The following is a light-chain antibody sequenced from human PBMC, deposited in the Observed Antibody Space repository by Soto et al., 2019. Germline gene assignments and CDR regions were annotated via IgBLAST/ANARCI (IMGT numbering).Light chain of an antibody. CDR3: SSHTSGSTRV. J-gene: IGLJ1*01. CDR2: EVT. V-gene: IGLV2-14*01. CDR1: FSEVGGYDY. Sequence: QSVLTQPASVSGSPGQSIAISCTCTFSEVGGYDYVSWYQQHPDKAPKLMIYEVTKRPSGVSNRFSGSKSGNTASLTISGLQPEDEADYYCSSHTSGSTRVFGSGTKVTVL.